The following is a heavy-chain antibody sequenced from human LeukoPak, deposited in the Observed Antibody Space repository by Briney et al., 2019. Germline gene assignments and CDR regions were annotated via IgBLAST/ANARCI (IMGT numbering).Heavy chain of an antibody. CDR2: VGGNGEA. V-gene: IGHV3-23*01. Sequence: GGSLRLSCAASGLSFSSFAMSWVRQGPARGLEWVSSVGGNGEAFYADSVKGRFTLSSDSSRNTVYFQLNNLRVEDTAIYYCAKASWVSSTDAVRWGQGTLVTVSS. D-gene: IGHD3-16*01. CDR3: AKASWVSSTDAVR. CDR1: GLSFSSFA. J-gene: IGHJ4*02.